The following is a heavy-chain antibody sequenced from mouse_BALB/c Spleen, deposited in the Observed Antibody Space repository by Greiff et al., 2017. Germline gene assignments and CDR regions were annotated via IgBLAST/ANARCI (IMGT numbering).Heavy chain of an antibody. D-gene: IGHD3-1*01. J-gene: IGHJ4*01. CDR2: ISDGGSYT. CDR1: GFTFSDYY. V-gene: IGHV5-4*02. CDR3: ARDRSLSAMDY. Sequence: DVMLVESGGGLVKPGGSLKLSCAASGFTFSDYYMYWVRQTPEKRLEWVATISDGGSYTYYPDSVKGRFTISRDNAKNNLYLQMSSLKSEDTAMYYCARDRSLSAMDYWGQGTSVTVSS.